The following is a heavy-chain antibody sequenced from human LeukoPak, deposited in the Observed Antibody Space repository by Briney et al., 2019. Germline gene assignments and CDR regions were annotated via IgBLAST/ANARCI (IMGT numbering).Heavy chain of an antibody. J-gene: IGHJ4*02. CDR3: ARGYSSSWYEYYFDY. CDR2: ISSSSSTI. CDR1: GFTFSSYS. V-gene: IGHV3-48*01. Sequence: GGSLRLSCAASGFTFSSYSMNWVRQAPGKGLEWVSYISSSSSTIYYADSVKGRFTISRDNAKNSLYLQTNSLRAEDTAVYYCARGYSSSWYEYYFDYWGQGTLVTASS. D-gene: IGHD6-13*01.